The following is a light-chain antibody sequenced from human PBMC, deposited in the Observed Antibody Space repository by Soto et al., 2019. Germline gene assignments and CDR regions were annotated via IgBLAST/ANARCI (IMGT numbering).Light chain of an antibody. CDR1: SSDVGGYNY. Sequence: QSVLTQPASVSGSPGQSITISCTGTSSDVGGYNYVSWYQQHPGKAPKLMIYDVSNRPSGVSNRFSGSKSGNTASLTLSGRQAEDEAYYYCSSYTSSSTLEDVVFGGGTKLTVL. V-gene: IGLV2-14*01. CDR2: DVS. J-gene: IGLJ2*01. CDR3: SSYTSSSTLEDVV.